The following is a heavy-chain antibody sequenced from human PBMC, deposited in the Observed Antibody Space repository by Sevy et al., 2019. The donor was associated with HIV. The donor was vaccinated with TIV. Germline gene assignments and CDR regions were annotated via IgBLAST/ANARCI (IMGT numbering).Heavy chain of an antibody. J-gene: IGHJ6*03. D-gene: IGHD3-22*01. CDR1: GFSFDSYG. V-gene: IGHV3-23*01. CDR3: AKGGGGHYDPDEIGYYFYYYNMDV. Sequence: GGSLRLSCAVSGFSFDSYGMTWVRQAPGKGLEWVSGISGSGTRTYYADSVKGRFSIYRDNSKNRLYLQMNSLRSEDTAIYYYAKGGGGHYDPDEIGYYFYYYNMDVWGKGTTVTVSS. CDR2: ISGSGTRT.